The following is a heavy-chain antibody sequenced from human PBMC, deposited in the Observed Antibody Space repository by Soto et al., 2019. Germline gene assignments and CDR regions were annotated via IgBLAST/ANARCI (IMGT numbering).Heavy chain of an antibody. CDR3: AKVWIDVVVDTIYFDY. CDR1: GFTFSSYA. V-gene: IGHV3-23*01. CDR2: ISGSGGST. J-gene: IGHJ4*02. D-gene: IGHD2-15*01. Sequence: EVQLLESGGGLVQPGGSLRLSCAASGFTFSSYAMSWVRQAPGKGLEWVSAISGSGGSTYYADSVKGRFTISRDNSKNTLYLQMNSLRAEDTAVYYCAKVWIDVVVDTIYFDYWGQGTLVTVSS.